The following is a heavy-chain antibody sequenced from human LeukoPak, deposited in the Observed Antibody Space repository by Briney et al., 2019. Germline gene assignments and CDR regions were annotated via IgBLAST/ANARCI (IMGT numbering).Heavy chain of an antibody. J-gene: IGHJ6*03. CDR2: INPNSGGT. CDR3: ARLPYYYFMDV. V-gene: IGHV1-2*02. CDR1: GYTFTGYY. Sequence: ASVTVSSKASGYTFTGYYMHWVRQAPGQGLEGMGWINPNSGGTNYAQKFQGRVTMTRDTSISTAYMELSRLRSDDTAVYYCARLPYYYFMDVWGKGTTVTVSS.